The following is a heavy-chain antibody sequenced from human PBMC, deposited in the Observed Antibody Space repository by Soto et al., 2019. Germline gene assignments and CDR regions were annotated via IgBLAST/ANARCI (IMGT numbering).Heavy chain of an antibody. J-gene: IGHJ4*02. CDR1: GGSISTTNW. CDR3: ARVKGGIAHFDY. Sequence: QLQLQESGPGLVKPSGTLSLTCAVSGGSISTTNWWSWVRQSPGRGLEWIGEIYHNGNTNYNPPLRSRVTMSMDKSNTQFSLDLTSVTAADTAVYYRARVKGGIAHFDYWGQGALVTVSS. V-gene: IGHV4-4*02. CDR2: IYHNGNT. D-gene: IGHD6-13*01.